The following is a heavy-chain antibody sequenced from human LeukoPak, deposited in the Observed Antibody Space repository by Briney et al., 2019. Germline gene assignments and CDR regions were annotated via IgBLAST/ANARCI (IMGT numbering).Heavy chain of an antibody. Sequence: GGSLRLSCAASGFSFSSYWMHWVRQAPGKRLEWVSAISGSGGSTYYADSVKGRFTISRDNSKNTLYLQMNSLRAEDTAVYYCAKKFTALRFLEWLSPNYFDYWGQGTLVTVSS. CDR3: AKKFTALRFLEWLSPNYFDY. CDR2: ISGSGGST. V-gene: IGHV3-23*01. J-gene: IGHJ4*02. CDR1: GFSFSSYW. D-gene: IGHD3-3*01.